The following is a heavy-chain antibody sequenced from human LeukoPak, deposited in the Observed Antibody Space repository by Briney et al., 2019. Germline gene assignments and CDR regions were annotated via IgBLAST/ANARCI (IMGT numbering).Heavy chain of an antibody. J-gene: IGHJ5*02. CDR1: GYTFTDYY. D-gene: IGHD3-22*01. V-gene: IGHV1-69-2*01. CDR3: AREDQGSSSGYYSNWFDP. Sequence: ASVKVSCKASGYTFTDYYIHWVVQAPGKGLEWMGRVDPADGEAAYAQKFQGRVTITADPSRDTAYMELTSLRSEDTAVYYCAREDQGSSSGYYSNWFDPWGQGTLVTVSS. CDR2: VDPADGEA.